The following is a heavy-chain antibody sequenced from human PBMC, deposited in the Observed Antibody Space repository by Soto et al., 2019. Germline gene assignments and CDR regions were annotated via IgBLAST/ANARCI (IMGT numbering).Heavy chain of an antibody. CDR2: INHSGNT. V-gene: IGHV4-34*01. J-gene: IGHJ6*02. D-gene: IGHD2-2*01. Sequence: PSETLSLTCAVYGGSFSGYHWSRIRQPPGKGLEWIGEINHSGNTSYNPSLKSRVTISADTSKNQFSLKLSSVTAADTAVYYCARGVRYCSSTSCYYYYYYGMDVWGQGTTVTVSS. CDR1: GGSFSGYH. CDR3: ARGVRYCSSTSCYYYYYYGMDV.